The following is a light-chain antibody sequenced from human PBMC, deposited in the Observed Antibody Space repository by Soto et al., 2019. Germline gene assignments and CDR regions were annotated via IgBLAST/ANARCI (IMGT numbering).Light chain of an antibody. J-gene: IGLJ1*01. CDR1: SSDVGGYNY. Sequence: QSALTQPPSASGSPGQSVTISCTGTSSDVGGYNYVSWYQQHPGKAPKLMIYEVTKRPSGVPDRFSGSKSGNTASLTVSGLQAEDEADYCRRSYAGSLYVFGTGTKLTVL. V-gene: IGLV2-8*01. CDR3: RSYAGSLYV. CDR2: EVT.